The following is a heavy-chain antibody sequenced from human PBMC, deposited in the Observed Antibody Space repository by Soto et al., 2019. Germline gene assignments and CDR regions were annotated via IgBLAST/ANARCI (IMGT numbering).Heavy chain of an antibody. V-gene: IGHV1-18*01. CDR3: AKEEDSQTLDY. J-gene: IGHJ4*02. CDR2: ISPYNGNI. CDR1: GFTFSSYG. Sequence: GGSLRLSCVGSGFTFSSYGMHWVRQAPGQGLEWMGWISPYNGNIKYAQNFQGRVTMTTDTSTSTAYMELRSLRSDDTAVYYCAKEEDSQTLDYWGQGTLVTVSS.